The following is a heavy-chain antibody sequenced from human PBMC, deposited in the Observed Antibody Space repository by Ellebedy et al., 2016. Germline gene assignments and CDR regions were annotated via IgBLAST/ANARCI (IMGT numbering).Heavy chain of an antibody. D-gene: IGHD3-22*01. Sequence: ASVKVSXKASGYTFTSYGISWVRQAPGQGLEWMGWISAYNGNTNYAQKLQGRVTMTTDTSTSTAYMELSSLRSEDTAVYYCARGARGFYYDSSGPTDAFDIWGQGTMVTVSS. J-gene: IGHJ3*02. V-gene: IGHV1-18*01. CDR1: GYTFTSYG. CDR3: ARGARGFYYDSSGPTDAFDI. CDR2: ISAYNGNT.